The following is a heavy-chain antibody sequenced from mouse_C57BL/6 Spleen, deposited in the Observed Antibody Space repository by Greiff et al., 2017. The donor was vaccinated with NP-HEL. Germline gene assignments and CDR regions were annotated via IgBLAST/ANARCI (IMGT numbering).Heavy chain of an antibody. V-gene: IGHV1-18*01. J-gene: IGHJ1*03. CDR2: INPNNGGT. CDR3: ARIPQFITTVVAPYFDV. Sequence: DVHLVESGPELVKPGASVKIPCKASGYTFTDYNMDWVKQSHGKSLEWIGDINPNNGGTIYNQKFKGKATLTVDKSSSTAYMELRSLTSEDTAVYYCARIPQFITTVVAPYFDVWGTGTTVTVSS. CDR1: GYTFTDYN. D-gene: IGHD1-1*01.